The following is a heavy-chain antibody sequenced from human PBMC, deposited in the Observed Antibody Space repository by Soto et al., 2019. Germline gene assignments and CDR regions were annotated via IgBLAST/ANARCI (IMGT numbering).Heavy chain of an antibody. V-gene: IGHV4-31*03. D-gene: IGHD2-15*01. CDR1: GGSISSGGYY. CDR3: ASQGYCSGGSCYLVGEIDY. Sequence: NPSETLSLTCTVSGGSISSGGYYWSWIRQHPGKGLEWIGYIYYSGSTYYNPSLKSRVTISVDTSKNQFSLKLSSVTAADTAVYYCASQGYCSGGSCYLVGEIDYWGQGTLVTVSS. CDR2: IYYSGST. J-gene: IGHJ4*02.